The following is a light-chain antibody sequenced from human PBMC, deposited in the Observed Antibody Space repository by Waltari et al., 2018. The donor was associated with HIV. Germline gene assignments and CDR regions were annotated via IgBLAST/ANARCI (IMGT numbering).Light chain of an antibody. CDR3: SSYTSSSTHVV. CDR2: EVS. V-gene: IGLV2-14*01. Sequence: QSALTQPASVSGSPGQSITISCTGTSSDVGGYHYVSWYQQHPGKATKLMIYEVSKRPSGVSNRFSGSKSGNTASLTISGLQAEDEADYYCSSYTSSSTHVVFGGGTKLTVL. CDR1: SSDVGGYHY. J-gene: IGLJ2*01.